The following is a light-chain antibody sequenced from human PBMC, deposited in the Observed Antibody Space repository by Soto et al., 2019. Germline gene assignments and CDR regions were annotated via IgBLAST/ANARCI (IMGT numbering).Light chain of an antibody. J-gene: IGKJ1*01. CDR3: QQANGFPRT. Sequence: DIQMTQSPSSVSASVGDRVTITCRASQGISSLLAWYQQKPGKAPKLLIYAASSLQSGVPPRFSGSGSGTDFSLPISSLQPEDFATYYCQQANGFPRTFGQGTKVEI. CDR1: QGISSL. CDR2: AAS. V-gene: IGKV1-12*01.